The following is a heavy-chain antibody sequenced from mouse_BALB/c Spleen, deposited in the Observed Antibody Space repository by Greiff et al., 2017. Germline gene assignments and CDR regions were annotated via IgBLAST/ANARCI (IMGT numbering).Heavy chain of an antibody. J-gene: IGHJ4*01. Sequence: EVQRVESGPGLVKPSQSLSLTCTVTGYSITSDYAWNWIRQLPGNILEWMGHISYSGSTSYNPSLKSRISITRDTSKNQFFLQLNSVTTEDTATYYCALYYGSSYAMDYWGQGTSVTVSS. V-gene: IGHV3-2*02. D-gene: IGHD1-1*01. CDR2: ISYSGST. CDR3: ALYYGSSYAMDY. CDR1: GYSITSDYA.